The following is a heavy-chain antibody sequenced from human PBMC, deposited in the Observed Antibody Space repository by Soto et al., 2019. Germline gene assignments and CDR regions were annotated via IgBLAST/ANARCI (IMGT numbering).Heavy chain of an antibody. CDR1: GFSLSTSGVG. J-gene: IGHJ4*02. D-gene: IGHD3-22*01. V-gene: IGHV2-5*02. CDR2: IYWDDDK. CDR3: AHSPRDDSIGYYYPYYFDY. Sequence: QITLKESGPTLVKPTQTLTLTCTFSGFSLSTSGVGVGWIRQPPGKALEWLALIYWDDDKRYIPSLKSRLTINKDTSKNQVVLTMTNMDPVDTATYYCAHSPRDDSIGYYYPYYFDYWGQGTLVTVSS.